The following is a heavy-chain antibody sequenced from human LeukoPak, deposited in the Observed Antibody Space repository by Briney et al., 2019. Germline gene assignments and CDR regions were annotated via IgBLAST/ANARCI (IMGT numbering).Heavy chain of an antibody. J-gene: IGHJ5*02. Sequence: ASVKVSCKGSGYTFTSYGIRWVRQAPGQGHEWMGWISAYDGNTNYAQKLQGRVTMTTDTSTSTAYMELRSLRSDDTAVYYCARGGLSRWYYYGSGSHWFDTWGQGTLVTVSS. CDR2: ISAYDGNT. CDR1: GYTFTSYG. V-gene: IGHV1-18*01. D-gene: IGHD3-10*01. CDR3: ARGGLSRWYYYGSGSHWFDT.